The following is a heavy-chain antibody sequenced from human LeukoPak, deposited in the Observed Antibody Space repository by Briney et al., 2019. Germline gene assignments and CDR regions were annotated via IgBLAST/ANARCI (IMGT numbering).Heavy chain of an antibody. CDR1: GYTFTSNY. D-gene: IGHD3-3*01. Sequence: GASVKVSFKASGYTFTSNYIHWVRQAPGQGLEWMGWINCNSGDTNYAPRFQGRVSMTRDTSINTAYMDMSMLRSDDTAVYYCARAFLLLEWPLEYFDLWGRGTLVTVSS. J-gene: IGHJ2*01. CDR2: INCNSGDT. V-gene: IGHV1-2*02. CDR3: ARAFLLLEWPLEYFDL.